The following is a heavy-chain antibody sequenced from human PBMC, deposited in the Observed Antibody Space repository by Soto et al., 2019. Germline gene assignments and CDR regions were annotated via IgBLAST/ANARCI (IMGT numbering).Heavy chain of an antibody. D-gene: IGHD4-4*01. J-gene: IGHJ3*02. CDR1: GFTFSSYS. CDR3: ASNPTPTTVDAFDI. CDR2: ISSSSSYI. V-gene: IGHV3-21*01. Sequence: GGSLRLSCAASGFTFSSYSMNWVRQAPGKGLEWVSSISSSSSYIYYADSVKGRFTISRDNAKNSLYLQMNSLRAEDTAVYYCASNPTPTTVDAFDIWGQGTMFTVSS.